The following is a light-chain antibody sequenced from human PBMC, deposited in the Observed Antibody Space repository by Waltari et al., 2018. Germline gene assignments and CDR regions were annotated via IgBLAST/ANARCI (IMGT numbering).Light chain of an antibody. CDR3: QQYNSFPLT. Sequence: DIQMTQSPSTLSASVGDRVTITCRASQSISSWLAWYQQKPGKAPKLLIYKASILENGVPSGFSGSGSVTEFTLTISSLQPDDFATYYCQQYNSFPLTFGGGTKVEIK. CDR2: KAS. CDR1: QSISSW. J-gene: IGKJ4*01. V-gene: IGKV1-5*03.